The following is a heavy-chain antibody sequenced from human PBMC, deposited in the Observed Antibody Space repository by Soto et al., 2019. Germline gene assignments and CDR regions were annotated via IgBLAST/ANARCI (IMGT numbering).Heavy chain of an antibody. CDR1: GGSISSGGYY. V-gene: IGHV4-31*03. D-gene: IGHD3-22*01. Sequence: PSETLSLTCTVSGGSISSGGYYWSWIRQHPGKGLEWIGYIYYSGSTYYNPSLKSRVTISVDTSKNQFSLKLSSVTAADTAVYYCARVGYDSSGYYFFSPGVINDWGQGTMVTVYS. CDR3: ARVGYDSSGYYFFSPGVIND. CDR2: IYYSGST. J-gene: IGHJ4*02.